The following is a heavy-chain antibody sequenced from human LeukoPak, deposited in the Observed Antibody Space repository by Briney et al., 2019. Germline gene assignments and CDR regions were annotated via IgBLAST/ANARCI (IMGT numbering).Heavy chain of an antibody. CDR1: GFTFDDYA. Sequence: GGSLRLSCAASGFTFDDYAMHWVRQAPGKGLEWVSGISWNSGSIGYADSVKGRFTISRDNAKNSLYLQMNSLRAEDTALYYCAKAPISYYYYGMDVWGQGTTVTVSS. CDR2: ISWNSGSI. V-gene: IGHV3-9*01. CDR3: AKAPISYYYYGMDV. J-gene: IGHJ6*02.